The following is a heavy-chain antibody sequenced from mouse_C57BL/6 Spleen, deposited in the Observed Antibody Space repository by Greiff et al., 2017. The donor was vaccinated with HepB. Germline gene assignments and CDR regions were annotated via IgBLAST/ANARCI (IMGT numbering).Heavy chain of an antibody. CDR2: ISSGGSYT. CDR1: GFTFSSYG. V-gene: IGHV5-6*01. J-gene: IGHJ2*01. Sequence: EVQLVESGGDLVKPGGSLKLSCAASGFTFSSYGMSWVRQTPDKRLEWVATISSGGSYTYYPDSVKGRFTISRDNAKNTLYLQMSSLKSEDTAMYYCARQANFYYFDYWGQGTTLTVSS. D-gene: IGHD4-1*01. CDR3: ARQANFYYFDY.